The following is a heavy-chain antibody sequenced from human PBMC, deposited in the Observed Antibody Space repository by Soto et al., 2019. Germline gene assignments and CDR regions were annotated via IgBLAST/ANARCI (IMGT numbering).Heavy chain of an antibody. CDR1: GYTFSDYY. J-gene: IGHJ4*02. V-gene: IGHV1-2*02. D-gene: IGHD1-1*01. Sequence: ASVKVSCKASGYTFSDYYIHWVRQAPGQGLEWMGWINPNSGGTKYAPKFQGGVTMTRDTSITTAYMELSRLRSGDTAVYYCAREPATAKPEGVDFWGQGTLVSVSS. CDR2: INPNSGGT. CDR3: AREPATAKPEGVDF.